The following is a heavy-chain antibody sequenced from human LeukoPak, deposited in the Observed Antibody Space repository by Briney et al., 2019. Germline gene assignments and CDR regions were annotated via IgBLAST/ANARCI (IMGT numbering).Heavy chain of an antibody. J-gene: IGHJ5*02. CDR3: ARFSLGRVDGFNWFDP. V-gene: IGHV1-18*01. Sequence: ASVKVSCKASGYTFTSYAISWVRQAPGQGLEWMGWISDYSGNTNYTQKLQGRVTMTTDTSTSTAYMELRSLRSDDTAVYYCARFSLGRVDGFNWFDPWGQGTLVTVSS. CDR2: ISDYSGNT. CDR1: GYTFTSYA. D-gene: IGHD5-24*01.